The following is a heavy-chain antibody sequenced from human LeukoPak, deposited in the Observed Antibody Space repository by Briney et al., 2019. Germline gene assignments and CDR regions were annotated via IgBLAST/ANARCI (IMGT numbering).Heavy chain of an antibody. Sequence: PGGSLRLSCAASGFTFNSYNMNWVRQAPGKGLEWVSSITSTCSYTFYADSVKGRFTISRDNAKNSLYLHLNSLRDEDTAIYYCARDPYNGDYGDFYYYYMDVWGKGTTVTISS. CDR3: ARDPYNGDYGDFYYYYMDV. V-gene: IGHV3-21*01. CDR1: GFTFNSYN. J-gene: IGHJ6*03. D-gene: IGHD3-16*01. CDR2: ITSTCSYT.